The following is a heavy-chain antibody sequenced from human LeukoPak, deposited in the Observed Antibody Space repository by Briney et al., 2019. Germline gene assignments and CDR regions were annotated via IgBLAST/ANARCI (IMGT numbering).Heavy chain of an antibody. V-gene: IGHV4-39*01. D-gene: IGHD1-14*01. CDR2: IYSSGST. CDR3: ERGRDRMVY. Sequence: KPSETLSLTCTVSGGSISSSSYYWGWVPPPPGKGLEWIGSIYSSGSTYYNPSLKSRVTISVDTSKNQFSLKLSSVTAADTAVYYCERGRDRMVYWGQGTLVTVSS. CDR1: GGSISSSSYY. J-gene: IGHJ4*02.